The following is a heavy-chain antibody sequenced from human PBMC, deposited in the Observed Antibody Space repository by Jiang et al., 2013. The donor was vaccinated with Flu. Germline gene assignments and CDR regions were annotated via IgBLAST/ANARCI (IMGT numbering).Heavy chain of an antibody. Sequence: QLLESGGGLVQAWGVPETLLCSLWIHFSSYAMSWVRQTPGKGLEWVSVITGSGGSTNYADSVQGRFTISRDNSKNILYMQMNSLRAEDTAVYYCARDGDDSRPPDTYDYWGPGTLVTVSS. CDR1: IHFSSYA. CDR2: ITGSGGST. J-gene: IGHJ4*02. V-gene: IGHV3-23*01. D-gene: IGHD3-22*01. CDR3: ARDGDDSRPPDTYDY.